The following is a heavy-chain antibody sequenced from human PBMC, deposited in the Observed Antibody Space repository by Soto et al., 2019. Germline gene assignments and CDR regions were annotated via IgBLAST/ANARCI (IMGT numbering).Heavy chain of an antibody. J-gene: IGHJ4*02. CDR1: GFTFSSYG. CDR3: ANETYSGPLDY. V-gene: IGHV3-30*18. Sequence: QVQLVESGGGVVQPGRYLRLSCAASGFTFSSYGMHWVRQAPGKGLDWVAVISYDGSNKYYADSVKGRFTIARDNSKNTLYLQMNSLRAEDTAVYYCANETYSGPLDYWRQGALVTVSS. CDR2: ISYDGSNK. D-gene: IGHD2-15*01.